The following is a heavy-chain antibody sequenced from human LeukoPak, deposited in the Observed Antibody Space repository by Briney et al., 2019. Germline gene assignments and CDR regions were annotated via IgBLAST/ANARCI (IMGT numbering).Heavy chain of an antibody. V-gene: IGHV4-59*07. J-gene: IGHJ4*02. D-gene: IGHD4-17*01. CDR2: INYSGNT. Sequence: SDTLSLTCTVSGGSINSYYWSWIRQPTGKGLEGIGYINYSGNTDYNPSLKSRVTISVDTSKNQFSLKVISVTAADTAVYYCAREGRQDYVYFDYWGQGTLVTVSS. CDR1: GGSINSYY. CDR3: AREGRQDYVYFDY.